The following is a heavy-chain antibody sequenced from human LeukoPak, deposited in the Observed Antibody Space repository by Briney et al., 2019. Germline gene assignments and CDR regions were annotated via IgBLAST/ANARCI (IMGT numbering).Heavy chain of an antibody. J-gene: IGHJ4*02. Sequence: GGSLRLSCAASGFTFSSYAMNWVRQAPGKGLEWVSGISGSVGSTYYADSVKGRFTISRDNSKNTLYLQMNSLRAEDTAVYYCAKAWDSVSHRALGCWGQGTLVTVSS. CDR3: AKAWDSVSHRALGC. CDR1: GFTFSSYA. CDR2: ISGSVGST. V-gene: IGHV3-23*01. D-gene: IGHD1-26*01.